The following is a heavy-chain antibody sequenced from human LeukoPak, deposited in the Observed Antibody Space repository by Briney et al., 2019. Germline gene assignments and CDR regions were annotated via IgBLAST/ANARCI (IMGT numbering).Heavy chain of an antibody. J-gene: IGHJ3*02. CDR2: IKPNCVGT. V-gene: IGHV1-2*02. CDR3: AVAPPARRYCSGGSCYSAFAQNRVAFDI. D-gene: IGHD2-15*01. Sequence: GSVKVSCKASGYTFTGYHMHWVRQAPGERLEWIGWIKPNCVGTNYAQRFPSRVTITRGTSISTPYMELGRPRSDGTRLYYCAVAPPARRYCSGGSCYSAFAQNRVAFDIWGQGTMVT. CDR1: GYTFTGYH.